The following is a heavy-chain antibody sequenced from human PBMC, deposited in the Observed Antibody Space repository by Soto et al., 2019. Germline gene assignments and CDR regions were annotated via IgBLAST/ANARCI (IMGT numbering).Heavy chain of an antibody. D-gene: IGHD3-10*01. CDR1: GFSLTSGVG. CDR3: EHIDPEIVTVRGHGVVDY. Sequence: QITLKESGPTLVRPPQTLTLTCTFSGFSLTSGVGVGWIRQPPGKALEWLALIYWDDDKRYSPSLKIRLTITKDTSNNPVALTVSNAGSVDTATHFSEHIDPEIVTVRGHGVVDYWGQGTLVTVSS. CDR2: IYWDDDK. J-gene: IGHJ4*02. V-gene: IGHV2-5*02.